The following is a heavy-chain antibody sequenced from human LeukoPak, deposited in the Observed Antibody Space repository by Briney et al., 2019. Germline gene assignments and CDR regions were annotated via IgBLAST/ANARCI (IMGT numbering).Heavy chain of an antibody. D-gene: IGHD3-3*01. V-gene: IGHV3-30*18. J-gene: IGHJ3*02. CDR1: GFTFSSYG. CDR3: AKAPHDFWSGYPRAFDI. Sequence: GGSLRLSCAASGFTFSSYGMYWVRQAPGKGLEWVAVISYDGSNKYYADSVKGRFTISRDNSKNTLYLQMNSLRAEDTAVYYCAKAPHDFWSGYPRAFDIWGQGTMVTVSS. CDR2: ISYDGSNK.